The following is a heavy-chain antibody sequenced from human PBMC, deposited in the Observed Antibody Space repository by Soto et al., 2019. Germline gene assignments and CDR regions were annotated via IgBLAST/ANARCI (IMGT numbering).Heavy chain of an antibody. CDR3: ARGDYYDSSGYSPGAFDI. D-gene: IGHD3-22*01. J-gene: IGHJ3*02. V-gene: IGHV1-69*13. CDR2: IIPIFGTA. Sequence: ASVKVSCKASGGTFSSYAISWVRQAPGQGLEWMGGIIPIFGTANYAQKFPGRVTITADESTSTAYMELSSLRSEDTAVYYCARGDYYDSSGYSPGAFDIWGQGTMVTVSS. CDR1: GGTFSSYA.